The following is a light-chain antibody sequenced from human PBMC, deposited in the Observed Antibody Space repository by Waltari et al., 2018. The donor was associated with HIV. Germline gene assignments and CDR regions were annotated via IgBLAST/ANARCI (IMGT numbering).Light chain of an antibody. V-gene: IGLV1-44*01. J-gene: IGLJ1*01. CDR3: AAWDDSLSGYV. CDR2: SNN. CDR1: SSNIGSNT. Sequence: QSVLTQPPSASGTPGPRVTISCSGSSSNIGSNTVNWYQQVPGTAPKLLIYSNNQWPSVVPDRFSGSKSGTAASLAISGLQSEDEADYYCAAWDDSLSGYVFGTGTKVTVL.